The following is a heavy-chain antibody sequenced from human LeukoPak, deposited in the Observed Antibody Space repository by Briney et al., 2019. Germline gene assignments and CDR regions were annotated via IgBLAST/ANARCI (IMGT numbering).Heavy chain of an antibody. CDR1: GYTFTSYY. J-gene: IGHJ4*02. D-gene: IGHD3-22*01. CDR3: ASVSDYYDSSGIRDY. CDR2: INPSGGST. Sequence: ASVKVSCKASGYTFTSYYMHWVRQAPGQGLEWMGIINPSGGSTSYAQKFQGRVTMTRDTSTSTVYMELSSLRSEDTAVYHCASVSDYYDSSGIRDYWGQGTLVTVSS. V-gene: IGHV1-46*01.